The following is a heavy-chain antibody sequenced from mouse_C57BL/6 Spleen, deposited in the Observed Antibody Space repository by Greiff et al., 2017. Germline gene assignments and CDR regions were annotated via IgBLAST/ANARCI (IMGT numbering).Heavy chain of an antibody. V-gene: IGHV1-54*01. D-gene: IGHD2-10*01. Sequence: QVQLQQSGAELVRPGTSVKVSCKASGYAFTNYLIEWVKQRPGQGLEWIGVINPGSGGTNYNEKFKGKATLTADKSSSTAYMQLSSLTSEDSAVFVCDKGAYYWGQGTLVTVSA. CDR1: GYAFTNYL. CDR2: INPGSGGT. J-gene: IGHJ3*01. CDR3: DKGAYY.